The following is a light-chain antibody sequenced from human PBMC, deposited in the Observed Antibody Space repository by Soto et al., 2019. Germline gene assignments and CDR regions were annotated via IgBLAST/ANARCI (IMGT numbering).Light chain of an antibody. V-gene: IGKV3-11*01. J-gene: IGKJ3*01. CDR3: QQYDNLPLLFT. CDR2: DAF. Sequence: EIVLTQSPVTLSLSPGERATLSCRASQSVSRYLAWYQQKPDQAPRLLIYDAFNRATGIPARFSGSGSGTDFTFTISSLQPEDIATYYCQQYDNLPLLFTFGPGIKVDI. CDR1: QSVSRY.